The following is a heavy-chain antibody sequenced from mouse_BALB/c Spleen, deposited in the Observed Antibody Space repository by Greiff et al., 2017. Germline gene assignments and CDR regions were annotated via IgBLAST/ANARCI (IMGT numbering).Heavy chain of an antibody. CDR3: ARSLYYDDDGGFAY. CDR1: GYTFTSYW. D-gene: IGHD2-4*01. J-gene: IGHJ3*01. Sequence: QVQLQQSGAELAKPGASVKMSCKASGYTFTSYWMHWVKQRPGQGLEWIGYINPSTGYTEYNQKFKDKATLTADKSSSTAYMQLSSLTSEDSAVYYCARSLYYDDDGGFAYWGQGTLVTVSA. V-gene: IGHV1-7*01. CDR2: INPSTGYT.